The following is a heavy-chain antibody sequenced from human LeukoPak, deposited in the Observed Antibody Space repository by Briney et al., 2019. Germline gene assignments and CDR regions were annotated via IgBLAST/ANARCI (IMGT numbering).Heavy chain of an antibody. V-gene: IGHV4-59*08. CDR2: IYYSGST. J-gene: IGHJ1*01. D-gene: IGHD3-16*02. CDR3: ASDDYVWGSYRPTEYFQH. Sequence: ASETLSLTCTVSGGSISSYYWSWIRQPPGKGLEWIGYIYYSGSTNYNPSLKSRVTISVDTSKNQFSLKLSSVTAADTAVYYCASDDYVWGSYRPTEYFQHWGQGTLVTVSS. CDR1: GGSISSYY.